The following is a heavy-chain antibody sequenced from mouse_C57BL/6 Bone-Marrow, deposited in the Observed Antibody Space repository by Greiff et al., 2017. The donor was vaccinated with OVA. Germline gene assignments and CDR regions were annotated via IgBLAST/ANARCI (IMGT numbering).Heavy chain of an antibody. CDR2: INPNYGTT. V-gene: IGHV1-39*01. CDR1: GYSFTDYN. J-gene: IGHJ2*01. D-gene: IGHD2-1*01. Sequence: LVESGPELVKPGASVKISCKASGYSFTDYNMNWVKQSNGKSLEWIGVINPNYGTTSYNQKFKGKATLTVDQSSSTAYMQLNSLTSEDSAVYYCAREDPTGNYPWYFDYWGQGTTLTVSS. CDR3: AREDPTGNYPWYFDY.